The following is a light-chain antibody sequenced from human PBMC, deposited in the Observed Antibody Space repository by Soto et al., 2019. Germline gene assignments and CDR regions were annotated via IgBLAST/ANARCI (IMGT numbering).Light chain of an antibody. CDR1: QAINNY. J-gene: IGKJ4*01. Sequence: DLQMTQSPSSLSASVGARVTITCRASQAINNYVAWYQQKPGQCPQLLIYAASTLQSGVPSRFSGSGSGTDFTLTISSLQPEDVATYYCQKYDSVLLIFGGGTKVEVK. CDR3: QKYDSVLLI. V-gene: IGKV1-27*01. CDR2: AAS.